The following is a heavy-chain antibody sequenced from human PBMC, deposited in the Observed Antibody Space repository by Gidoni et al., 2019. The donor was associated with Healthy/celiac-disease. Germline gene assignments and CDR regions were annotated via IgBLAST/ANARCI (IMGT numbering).Heavy chain of an antibody. J-gene: IGHJ4*02. D-gene: IGHD1-26*01. CDR2: INHSGST. CDR3: ARGVWNGSYGIDY. V-gene: IGHV4-34*01. CDR1: GGSFSGYY. Sequence: QVQLQQWGAGLLKPSETLSLTCAVYGGSFSGYYWSWIRQPPGKGLEWIGEINHSGSTNYNPSLKSRVTISVDTSKNQFSLKLSSVTAADTAVYYCARGVWNGSYGIDYWGQGTLVTVPS.